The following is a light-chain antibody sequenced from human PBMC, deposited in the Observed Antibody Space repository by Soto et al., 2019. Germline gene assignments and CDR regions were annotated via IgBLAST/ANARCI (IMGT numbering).Light chain of an antibody. CDR3: QQYNDWPPSWT. V-gene: IGKV3-15*01. CDR1: QSVSSN. Sequence: EMVMTQSPVTLSVSPGERAALSCRASQSVSSNLACYQQKPGQAPRLLIYGASPRATGIPARFSGSGSGTEFTLTISSLQSEDFAVYYCQQYNDWPPSWTFGQGTKVEIK. J-gene: IGKJ1*01. CDR2: GAS.